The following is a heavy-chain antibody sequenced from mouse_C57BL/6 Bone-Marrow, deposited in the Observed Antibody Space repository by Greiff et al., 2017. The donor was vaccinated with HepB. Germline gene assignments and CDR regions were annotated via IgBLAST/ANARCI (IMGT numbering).Heavy chain of an antibody. CDR1: GFNIKNTY. V-gene: IGHV14-3*01. D-gene: IGHD2-4*01. Sequence: EVQLQESVAELVRPGASVKLSCTASGFNIKNTYMHWVKQRPEQGLEWIGRIDPANGNTKYAPKFQGKATITADTSSNTAYLQLSSLTSEDTAIYYCASYDYDYAPVFDVWGTGTTVTVSS. CDR3: ASYDYDYAPVFDV. J-gene: IGHJ1*03. CDR2: IDPANGNT.